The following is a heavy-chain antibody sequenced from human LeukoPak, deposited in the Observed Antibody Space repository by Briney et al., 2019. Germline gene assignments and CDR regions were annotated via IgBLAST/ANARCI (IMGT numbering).Heavy chain of an antibody. CDR2: ISGSGGST. Sequence: PGGSLRLSCAASGFTFSSYAMSWVRQAPGKGLEWVSAISGSGGSTYYADSVKGRFTISRDNSKKTLYLQMNSLKTEDTAVYYCTTGDFWSGYYRDYWGQGTLVTVSS. CDR3: TTGDFWSGYYRDY. V-gene: IGHV3-23*01. J-gene: IGHJ4*02. CDR1: GFTFSSYA. D-gene: IGHD3-3*01.